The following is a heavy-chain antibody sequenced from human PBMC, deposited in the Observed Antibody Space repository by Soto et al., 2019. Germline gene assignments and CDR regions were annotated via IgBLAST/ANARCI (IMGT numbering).Heavy chain of an antibody. CDR2: ISNDGSQT. V-gene: IGHV3-30*18. Sequence: QVQLVESGEGVVQPGRSPRLSCVASGYMFSRYGMHWVRQAPGKGLEWVAVISNDGSQTTYGDSVKGRFTISRDNSKNTVYLQMNSLTTEDTAVYYCANGFCGTNCYYFPNWGQGTLVTVST. J-gene: IGHJ4*02. CDR3: ANGFCGTNCYYFPN. D-gene: IGHD2-21*02. CDR1: GYMFSRYG.